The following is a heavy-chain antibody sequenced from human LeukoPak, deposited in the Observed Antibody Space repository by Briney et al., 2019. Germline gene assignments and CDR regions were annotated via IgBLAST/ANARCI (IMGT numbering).Heavy chain of an antibody. CDR3: ARDAVDCSSTSCYDYYYYGMDV. J-gene: IGHJ6*02. V-gene: IGHV4-59*02. CDR1: GGSVSGYY. CDR2: VYYSGST. Sequence: PSETLSLTCVVSGGSVSGYYWGWIRQPPGRGLEWIGYVYYSGSTNYNPSFKSRITISVDTSRNQFSLQLSSVTAADTAVYYCARDAVDCSSTSCYDYYYYGMDVWGQGTTVTVSS. D-gene: IGHD2-2*01.